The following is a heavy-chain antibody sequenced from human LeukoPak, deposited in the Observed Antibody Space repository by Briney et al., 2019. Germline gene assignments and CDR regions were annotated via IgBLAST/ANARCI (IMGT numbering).Heavy chain of an antibody. CDR2: IYYSGST. D-gene: IGHD3-22*01. J-gene: IGHJ5*02. Sequence: SETLSLTCTVSGGSISSSSYYWGWIRQPPGKGLEWIGSIYYSGSTYYNPSLKSRVTISVDTSKNQFSLKLSSVTAADTAVYYCARLQATYYYDSSGYYPGGGYNWFDPWGQGTLVTVSS. CDR3: ARLQATYYYDSSGYYPGGGYNWFDP. V-gene: IGHV4-39*01. CDR1: GGSISSSSYY.